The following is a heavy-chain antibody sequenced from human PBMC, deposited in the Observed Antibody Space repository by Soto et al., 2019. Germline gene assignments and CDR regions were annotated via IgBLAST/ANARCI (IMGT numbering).Heavy chain of an antibody. J-gene: IGHJ4*02. CDR2: ISSSSSYI. CDR3: ARGWDTAMGPFDY. CDR1: GFTFSSYS. D-gene: IGHD5-18*01. V-gene: IGHV3-21*01. Sequence: PVGSLRLSCAASGFTFSSYSMNWVRQAPGKGLEWVSSISSSSSYIYYADSVKGRFTISRDNAKNSLYLQMNSLRAEDTAVYYCARGWDTAMGPFDYWGQGTPVTVSS.